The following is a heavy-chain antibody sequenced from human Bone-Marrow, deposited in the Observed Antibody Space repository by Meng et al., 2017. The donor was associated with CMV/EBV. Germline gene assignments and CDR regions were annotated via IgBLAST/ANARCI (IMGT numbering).Heavy chain of an antibody. J-gene: IGHJ6*02. CDR1: GYTFTSYG. CDR3: ARDGGYSSSWYGMGV. D-gene: IGHD6-13*01. V-gene: IGHV1-69*05. CDR2: IIPIFGTA. Sequence: SVKVSCKASGYTFTSYGISWVRQAPGQGLEWMGGIIPIFGTANYAQKFQGRVTITTDESTSTAYMELSSLRSEDTAVYYCARDGGYSSSWYGMGVWGQGTTVTVSS.